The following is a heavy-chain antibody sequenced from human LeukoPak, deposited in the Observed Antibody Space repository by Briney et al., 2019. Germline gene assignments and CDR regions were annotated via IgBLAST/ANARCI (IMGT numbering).Heavy chain of an antibody. CDR1: GFTFSSYA. Sequence: GGSLRLSCAASGFTFSSYAMSWVRQAPGKGLEWVSIISGSGDITYYAGSVKGLFTISRDNSKNTLYLQMNSLRAQDTAVYYCAKRSGTLVRGATFDYWGQGTLITVSS. V-gene: IGHV3-23*01. CDR2: ISGSGDIT. J-gene: IGHJ4*02. D-gene: IGHD3-10*01. CDR3: AKRSGTLVRGATFDY.